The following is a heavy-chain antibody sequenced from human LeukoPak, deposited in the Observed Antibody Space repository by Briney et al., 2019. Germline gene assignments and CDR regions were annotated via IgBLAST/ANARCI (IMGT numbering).Heavy chain of an antibody. CDR3: ARDLHCSSTSCTDAFDI. CDR1: GFTFSTYT. D-gene: IGHD2-2*01. CDR2: ISYSSSYI. V-gene: IGHV3-21*01. J-gene: IGHJ3*02. Sequence: GGSLRLSCAASGFTFSTYTMNWVRQAPGKGLEWVSSISYSSSYIYYADSVKGRFTISRDNAKNSLYLQMNTLRAEDTAVYYCARDLHCSSTSCTDAFDIWGQETMVTASS.